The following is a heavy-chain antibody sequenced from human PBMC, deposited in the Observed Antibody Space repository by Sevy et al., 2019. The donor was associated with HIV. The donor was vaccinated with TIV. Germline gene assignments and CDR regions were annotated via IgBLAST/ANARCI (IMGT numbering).Heavy chain of an antibody. V-gene: IGHV4-61*01. CDR3: ARRGYYDTSGWANNYYFDY. J-gene: IGHJ4*02. Sequence: SETLSLTCTVSGGSVSSGSYYWSWIRQPPGKGLEWIGYIYYSGSTNYHPSLKSRVTTSVDTSKNQFSLKLSSVTAAETAVYYGARRGYYDTSGWANNYYFDYWGQGTLVTVSS. CDR2: IYYSGST. CDR1: GGSVSSGSYY. D-gene: IGHD3-22*01.